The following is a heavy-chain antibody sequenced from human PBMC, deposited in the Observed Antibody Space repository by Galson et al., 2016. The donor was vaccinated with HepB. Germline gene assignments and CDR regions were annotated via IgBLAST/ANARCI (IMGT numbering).Heavy chain of an antibody. Sequence: SLRLSCAASGFTFSSYSMNWVRQAPGKGLAWVSYISSSSRTIYYADPVKGRFTISRDNAKNSLYLQMNGLRAEDTAVYYCARETNSDWFFDLCGRGTLVTVSS. J-gene: IGHJ2*01. CDR2: ISSSSRTI. CDR3: ARETNSDWFFDL. CDR1: GFTFSSYS. V-gene: IGHV3-48*01. D-gene: IGHD4-23*01.